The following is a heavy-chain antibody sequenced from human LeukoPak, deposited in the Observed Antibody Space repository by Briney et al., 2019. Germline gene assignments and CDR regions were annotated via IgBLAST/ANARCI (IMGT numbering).Heavy chain of an antibody. V-gene: IGHV4-39*07. Sequence: PSETLSLTCTVSGGSISSSSYYWGWIRQPPGKGLEWIGSIYYSGSTYYNPSLKSRVTISVDTSKNQFSLKLSSVTAAGTAVYYCAGPAAGDWFDPWGQGTLVTVSS. J-gene: IGHJ5*02. D-gene: IGHD2-2*01. CDR1: GGSISSSSYY. CDR3: AGPAAGDWFDP. CDR2: IYYSGST.